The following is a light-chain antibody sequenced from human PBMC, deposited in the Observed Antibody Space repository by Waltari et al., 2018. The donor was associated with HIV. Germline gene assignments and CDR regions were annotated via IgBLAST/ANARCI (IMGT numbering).Light chain of an antibody. V-gene: IGLV3-21*02. CDR3: HVWENSIDEYV. Sequence: SYVLTQPASVFVDQGQTANVTLGRDHIDNKNDHWYQQKAGKAPILVLYDDSDRPSGIPERFSGFNFGNTATLTISRVEAGDEADYYCHVWENSIDEYVFGTGTKVTV. CDR2: DDS. CDR1: HIDNKN. J-gene: IGLJ1*01.